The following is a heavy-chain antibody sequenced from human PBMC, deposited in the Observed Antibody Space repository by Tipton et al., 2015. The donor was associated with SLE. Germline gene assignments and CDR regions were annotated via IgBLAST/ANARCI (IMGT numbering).Heavy chain of an antibody. CDR2: IYHSGST. J-gene: IGHJ4*02. V-gene: IGHV4-4*02. CDR1: GDSISSLYW. Sequence: TLSLTCDVSGDSISSLYWWSWVRQSPGKGLEWIADIYHSGSTNYNPSLESRVTISVDKSRNQFSLKLISVTAADTAVYYCASKISVTTDYWGQGTLVTVSS. CDR3: ASKISVTTDY. D-gene: IGHD4-17*01.